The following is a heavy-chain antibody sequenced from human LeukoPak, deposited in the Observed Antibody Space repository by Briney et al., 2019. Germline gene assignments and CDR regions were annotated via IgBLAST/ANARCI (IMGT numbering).Heavy chain of an antibody. CDR2: IYYSGRT. V-gene: IGHV4-39*07. Sequence: PSETLSLTCTVSGGSISSSTYYWGWVRQPPGKGLEWIGSIYYSGRTYYNASLKSRVTKSLDTSKNHFSLKLTSVTAADTAVYYCARGIQPGSVAGVYYWGQGTLVTVSS. D-gene: IGHD6-19*01. CDR3: ARGIQPGSVAGVYY. CDR1: GGSISSSTYY. J-gene: IGHJ4*02.